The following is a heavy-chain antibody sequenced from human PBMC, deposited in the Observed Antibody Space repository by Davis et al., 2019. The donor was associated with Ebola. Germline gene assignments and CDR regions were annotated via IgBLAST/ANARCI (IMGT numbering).Heavy chain of an antibody. J-gene: IGHJ4*02. Sequence: MPSETLSLTCTVSGGSISSGDYYWSWIRQPPGKGLEWIGYIYYSGSTYYNPSLKSRVTISVDTSKNQFSLKLSSVTAADTAVYYCARLGRLEWAFDYWGQGTLVTVSS. D-gene: IGHD1-1*01. V-gene: IGHV4-30-4*02. CDR3: ARLGRLEWAFDY. CDR2: IYYSGST. CDR1: GGSISSGDYY.